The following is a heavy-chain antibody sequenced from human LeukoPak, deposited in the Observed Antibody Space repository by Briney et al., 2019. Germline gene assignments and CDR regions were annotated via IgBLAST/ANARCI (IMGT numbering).Heavy chain of an antibody. Sequence: PSETLSLTCTVSGGSISSSSYYWGWIRQPPGKGLEWIGSIYYSGSTYYNPSLKSRVTISVDTSKNQFSLKLSSVTAADTAVYYCARLEEYSSSWDYWGQGTLVTVSS. D-gene: IGHD6-6*01. V-gene: IGHV4-39*01. CDR1: GGSISSSSYY. J-gene: IGHJ4*02. CDR3: ARLEEYSSSWDY. CDR2: IYYSGST.